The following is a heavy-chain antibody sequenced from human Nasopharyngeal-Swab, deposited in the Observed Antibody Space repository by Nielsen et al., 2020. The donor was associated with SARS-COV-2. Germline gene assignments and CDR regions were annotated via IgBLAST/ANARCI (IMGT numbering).Heavy chain of an antibody. CDR2: ISYVGSNK. J-gene: IGHJ3*02. D-gene: IGHD3-3*01. CDR3: ASSYYDFWSGYYYHGAFDI. Sequence: WIRQPPGKGLEWVAVISYVGSNKYYADSVKGRFTISRDNSKNTLYLQMNSLRAEDTAVYYCASSYYDFWSGYYYHGAFDIWGQGTMVTVSS. V-gene: IGHV3-30*04.